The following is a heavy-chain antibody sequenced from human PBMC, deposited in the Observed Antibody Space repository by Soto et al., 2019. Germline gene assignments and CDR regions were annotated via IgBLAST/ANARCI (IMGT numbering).Heavy chain of an antibody. CDR1: GFPFSSYS. CDR2: ISRSSNYI. V-gene: IGHV3-21*01. J-gene: IGHJ4*02. D-gene: IGHD4-17*01. Sequence: EVQLVESGGGLVKPGGSLRLSCAASGFPFSSYSMNWVRQAPGKGLEWFSSISRSSNYIYYAYSVKVRFTISRDNAKNSVYLQMNSLRAEDTAVYYCARDGTTVTEYYFDCLGQGTLVTVSS. CDR3: ARDGTTVTEYYFDC.